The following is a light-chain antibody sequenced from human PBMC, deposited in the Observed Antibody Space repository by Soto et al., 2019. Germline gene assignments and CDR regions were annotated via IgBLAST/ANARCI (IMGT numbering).Light chain of an antibody. Sequence: EIVLTQSPATLSLSPGERATLSCRASQSVSSYLAWYQQKPVQAPRLLLYAASNRATGIPARFSGSESGTDFTLTISSLEPADFAVYSGQQRSNWPLTWTFGQGTKVDIK. CDR3: QQRSNWPLTWT. J-gene: IGKJ1*01. CDR1: QSVSSY. CDR2: AAS. V-gene: IGKV3-11*01.